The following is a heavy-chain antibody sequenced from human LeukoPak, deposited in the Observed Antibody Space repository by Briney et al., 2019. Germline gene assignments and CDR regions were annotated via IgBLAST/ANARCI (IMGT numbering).Heavy chain of an antibody. V-gene: IGHV3-7*01. J-gene: IGHJ4*02. CDR3: ARELRLAALWY. CDR1: GFTFSSSW. Sequence: PGGSLRLSCAASGFTFSSSWMSWVRQSPGKGLEWVANIKQDGSEKYYVDSVKGRITISRDNAKNSLYLQMNSLTVEDTGLYFCARELRLAALWYWGQGTLVAVSS. D-gene: IGHD2-21*01. CDR2: IKQDGSEK.